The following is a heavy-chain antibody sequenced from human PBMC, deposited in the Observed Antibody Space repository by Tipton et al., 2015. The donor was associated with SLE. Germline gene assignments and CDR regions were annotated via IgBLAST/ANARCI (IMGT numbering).Heavy chain of an antibody. V-gene: IGHV1-2*02. Sequence: QLVQSGAEVKKPGASVKVSCKTSGYTFTDYYIHWVRQAPGQGLEWMGWINPYNGVTNYPQKFQGRVTLTRDTSISTAYMELSSLRSDDTAVYYCARKQPPDYWGQGALVTFSS. CDR3: ARKQPPDY. D-gene: IGHD5-18*01. CDR2: INPYNGVT. CDR1: GYTFTDYY. J-gene: IGHJ4*02.